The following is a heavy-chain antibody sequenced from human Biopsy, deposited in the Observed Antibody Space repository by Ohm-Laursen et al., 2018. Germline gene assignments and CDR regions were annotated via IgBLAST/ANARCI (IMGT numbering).Heavy chain of an antibody. CDR2: FTPENGRI. D-gene: IGHD1-1*01. CDR1: GYTLTALS. J-gene: IGHJ4*02. Sequence: ASVKVSCKVSGYTLTALSMHWVRQAPGQGLEWMGGFTPENGRIVYSQKFQGRVTMTEDTSTSTAYMEVWRLRSDDTAVYYCAADINVWNVNYWGQGTQVIVSS. CDR3: AADINVWNVNY. V-gene: IGHV1-24*01.